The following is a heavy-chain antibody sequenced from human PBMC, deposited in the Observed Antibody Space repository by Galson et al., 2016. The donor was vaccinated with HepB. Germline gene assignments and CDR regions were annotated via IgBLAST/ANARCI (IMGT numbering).Heavy chain of an antibody. CDR3: ARVCSSNRCYTDLIRPLYYAMDV. Sequence: SVKVSCKASGYTFTNYAISWVRQAPGQGLEWMGWISVYNGNTKYAEKVQGRVTMTTDTSTSTAHMELRSPRSDDTAVYYCARVCSSNRCYTDLIRPLYYAMDVWGQGTTVTVSS. CDR2: ISVYNGNT. J-gene: IGHJ6*02. CDR1: GYTFTNYA. D-gene: IGHD2-2*02. V-gene: IGHV1-18*01.